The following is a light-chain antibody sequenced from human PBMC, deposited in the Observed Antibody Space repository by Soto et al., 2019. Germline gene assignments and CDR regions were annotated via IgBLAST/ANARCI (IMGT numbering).Light chain of an antibody. CDR3: QQDGRLPYT. J-gene: IGKJ2*01. Sequence: IVWTQSPGIMSLSPGDRATLSCRASQRVSSAYLAWYQQKSGQAPRLLLYVASIRDTGIPDRFSGSGSGTDFVLTINRLEHEDFAVYSCQQDGRLPYTFGPGTNLEIK. V-gene: IGKV3-20*01. CDR2: VAS. CDR1: QRVSSAY.